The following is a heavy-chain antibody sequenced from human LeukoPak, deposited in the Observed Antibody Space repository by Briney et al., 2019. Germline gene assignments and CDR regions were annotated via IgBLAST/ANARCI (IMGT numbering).Heavy chain of an antibody. CDR1: GGSFSGYY. J-gene: IGHJ5*02. CDR2: INHSGST. V-gene: IGHV4-34*01. CDR3: ARRRGGGRGYSYGSNWFDP. D-gene: IGHD5-18*01. Sequence: KPSETLSLTCAVYGGSFSGYYWSWIRQPPGKGLEWIGEINHSGSTNYNPSLKSRVTISVDTSKNQFPLKLSSVTAADTAVYYCARRRGGGRGYSYGSNWFDPWGQGTLVTVSS.